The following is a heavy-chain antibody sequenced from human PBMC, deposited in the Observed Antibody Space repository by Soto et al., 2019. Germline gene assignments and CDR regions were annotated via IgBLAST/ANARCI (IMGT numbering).Heavy chain of an antibody. CDR2: ISGSGGGT. D-gene: IGHD4-17*01. Sequence: EVQVVESGGGLVQPGGSLRLSCATSKFTFSAYAMTWVRQAPGEGLEWVSSISGSGGGTSYADSVKGRFSISRDNSKNTLYLRMNRLRVEDTAVYYCTRDPNGDHSGAFDFWGQGIVVTVSS. CDR1: KFTFSAYA. CDR3: TRDPNGDHSGAFDF. J-gene: IGHJ3*01. V-gene: IGHV3-23*04.